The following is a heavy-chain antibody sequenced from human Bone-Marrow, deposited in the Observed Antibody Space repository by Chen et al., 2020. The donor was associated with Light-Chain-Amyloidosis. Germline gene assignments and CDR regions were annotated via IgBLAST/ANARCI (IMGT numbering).Heavy chain of an antibody. D-gene: IGHD3-10*01. CDR3: AKDSDNGMDV. CDR2: TYWGGST. V-gene: IGHV4-59*01. J-gene: IGHJ6*02. Sequence: QVQLQQSGPGLVKPSETLSLTCSVSGVSLSAYYWSWIRQPPGKGLEWIEYTYWGGSTTYKPSLKSRVTISVDMSKNQFSLERTSVTAADAAVYYCAKDSDNGMDVWGQGTTVTVSS. CDR1: GVSLSAYY.